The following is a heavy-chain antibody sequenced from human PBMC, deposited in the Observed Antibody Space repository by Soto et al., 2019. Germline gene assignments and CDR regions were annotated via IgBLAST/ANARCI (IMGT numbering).Heavy chain of an antibody. J-gene: IGHJ3*02. D-gene: IGHD2-2*01. Sequence: SETLSLTCSVFGRSISSYYWSWLRQPPGKGLERIRYIDYSGSTNYNPSLKSRVTISVDTSKNQFSLKLSSVTAADTAVYYCARVSPAATNAFDIWGQGTMVTVSS. CDR3: ARVSPAATNAFDI. V-gene: IGHV4-59*01. CDR2: IDYSGST. CDR1: GRSISSYY.